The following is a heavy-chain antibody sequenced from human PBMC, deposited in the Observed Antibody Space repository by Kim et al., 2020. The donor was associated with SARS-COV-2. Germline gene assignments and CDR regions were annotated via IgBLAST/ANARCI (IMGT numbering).Heavy chain of an antibody. CDR1: GGSISSSSYY. J-gene: IGHJ6*03. V-gene: IGHV4-39*01. CDR3: ARLSPAWVWSGLYYYMDV. CDR2: IYYSGST. Sequence: SETLSLTCTVSGGSISSSSYYWGWIRQPPGKGLEWIGSIYYSGSTYYNPSLKSRVTISVDTSKNQFSLKLSSVTAADTAVYYCARLSPAWVWSGLYYYMDVWGKGTTVTVSS. D-gene: IGHD3-3*01.